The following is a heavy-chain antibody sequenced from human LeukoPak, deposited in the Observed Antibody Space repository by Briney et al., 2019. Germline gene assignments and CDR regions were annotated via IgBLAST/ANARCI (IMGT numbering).Heavy chain of an antibody. D-gene: IGHD3-9*01. Sequence: GGSLSLSFAASGFTFSSYSMNWVRQAPGKGREWVSSISKSGDYISYVDSVKGRFTISRDSSKNTLYLQMNSLRAEDTAVYYCARDGHYDILTGYFQDWGQGTLVTVSS. V-gene: IGHV3-21*04. J-gene: IGHJ4*02. CDR1: GFTFSSYS. CDR2: ISKSGDYI. CDR3: ARDGHYDILTGYFQD.